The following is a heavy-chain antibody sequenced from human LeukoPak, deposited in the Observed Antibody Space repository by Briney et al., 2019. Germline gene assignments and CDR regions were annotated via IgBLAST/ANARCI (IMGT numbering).Heavy chain of an antibody. CDR2: IYYSGST. V-gene: IGHV4-39*07. CDR1: GGSISSSSYY. D-gene: IGHD5-18*01. Sequence: SETLSLTCTVSGGSISSSSYYWGWIRQPPGKGLEWVGSIYYSGSTYYNPSLKSRVTISVDTSKNQFSLKLSSVTAADTAVYYCARFGGYSYGYTPGLDSWGQGTLVTVSS. J-gene: IGHJ4*02. CDR3: ARFGGYSYGYTPGLDS.